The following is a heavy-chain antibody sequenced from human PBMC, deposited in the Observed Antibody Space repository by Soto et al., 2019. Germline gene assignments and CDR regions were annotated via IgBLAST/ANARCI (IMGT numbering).Heavy chain of an antibody. Sequence: SETLSLTCAVYGGSFSGYYWSWIRQPPGKGLEWIGEINHSGSTNYNPSLKSRVTISVDTSKNQFSLKLSSVTAADTAVYYCARGREFDYWGQGTLVTVSS. J-gene: IGHJ4*02. CDR3: ARGREFDY. CDR2: INHSGST. V-gene: IGHV4-34*01. CDR1: GGSFSGYY.